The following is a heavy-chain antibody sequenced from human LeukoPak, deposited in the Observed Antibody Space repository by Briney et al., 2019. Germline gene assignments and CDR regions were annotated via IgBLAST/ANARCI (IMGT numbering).Heavy chain of an antibody. D-gene: IGHD3-16*02. CDR3: ARGLRASYDYVWGSYRYGYFQH. J-gene: IGHJ1*01. CDR2: MNPNSGNT. CDR1: GYTFTSYD. V-gene: IGHV1-8*01. Sequence: ASVKVSCKASGYTFTSYDINWVRQATGQGLEWMGWMNPNSGNTGYAQKFQGRVTMTRNTSISTAYMELSSLRSEDTAVYYCARGLRASYDYVWGSYRYGYFQHWGQGTLVTVSS.